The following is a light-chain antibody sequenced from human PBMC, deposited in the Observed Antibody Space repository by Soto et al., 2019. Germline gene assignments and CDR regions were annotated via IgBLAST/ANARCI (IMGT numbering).Light chain of an antibody. CDR3: QQSYSTPYT. Sequence: DIQMTQSPSSLSASVGDRVTITCRASQSINTYLHWYQQKPGKAPKLLIYAASSLQSGVPSRFSGSGSGTDFTLTISSLQPEDFATYYCQQSYSTPYTFGQGTKVDIK. CDR1: QSINTY. V-gene: IGKV1-39*01. J-gene: IGKJ2*01. CDR2: AAS.